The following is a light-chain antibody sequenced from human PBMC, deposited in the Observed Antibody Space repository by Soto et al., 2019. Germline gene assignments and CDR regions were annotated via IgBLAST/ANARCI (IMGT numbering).Light chain of an antibody. CDR3: QQYNFWPPLT. CDR1: QSVNSN. CDR2: DAS. J-gene: IGKJ4*01. V-gene: IGKV3-15*01. Sequence: EIVMTQSPATLSVSPGERATLSCRASQSVNSNLAWYRQKPGQAPRLLISDASTRATGVPDRFSGIGSGTEFTLTISSLQSEDSGIYYCQQYNFWPPLTFGGGTKVEIK.